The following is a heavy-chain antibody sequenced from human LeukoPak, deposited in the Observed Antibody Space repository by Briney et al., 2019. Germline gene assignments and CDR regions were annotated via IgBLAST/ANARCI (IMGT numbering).Heavy chain of an antibody. V-gene: IGHV3-30*02. J-gene: IGHJ4*02. CDR2: IRHDGSNK. CDR3: AKQLSRITMVRGVIFDY. CDR1: GFTFSSYG. D-gene: IGHD3-10*01. Sequence: GGSLRLSCPASGFTFSSYGMHWVRQAPGKGLEWVAFIRHDGSNKYYADSVKGRFTISRDNSKNTLYLQMNSLRAEDTAVYYCAKQLSRITMVRGVIFDYWGQGTLVTVSS.